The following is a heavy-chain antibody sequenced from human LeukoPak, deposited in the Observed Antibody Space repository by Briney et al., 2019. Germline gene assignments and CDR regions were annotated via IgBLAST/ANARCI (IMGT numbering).Heavy chain of an antibody. CDR2: ISGGGSNT. J-gene: IGHJ4*02. Sequence: GGSLRLSCVASGFSLNTYWMHWVRQAPGKGLVWVSRISGGGSNTTYADSVKGRFTISRDNAKNTVYLQMNSLRAEDTAVYYCARANYHNNWGQGTLVTVSS. V-gene: IGHV3-74*01. D-gene: IGHD3-9*01. CDR1: GFSLNTYW. CDR3: ARANYHNN.